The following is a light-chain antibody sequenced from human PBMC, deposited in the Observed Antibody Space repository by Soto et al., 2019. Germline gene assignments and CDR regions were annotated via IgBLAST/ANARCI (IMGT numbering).Light chain of an antibody. V-gene: IGLV4-69*01. CDR1: SGHSNYA. CDR3: QTGGSGIVV. CDR2: LNSDGSH. Sequence: QSALTQSPSASASLGASVKLTCTLSSGHSNYAIAWHQQQSEKGPRYLMKLNSDGSHSKGDGIPDRFSGSSSGAERYLTISSLQSEDEADYSCQTGGSGIVVFGGGTKLTVL. J-gene: IGLJ2*01.